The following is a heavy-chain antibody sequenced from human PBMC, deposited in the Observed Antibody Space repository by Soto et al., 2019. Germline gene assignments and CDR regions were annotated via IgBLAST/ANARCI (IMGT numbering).Heavy chain of an antibody. CDR2: IKQDGSEK. V-gene: IGHV3-7*01. CDR3: ARVDYYYYYGMDV. Sequence: EVQLVESGGGLVQPGGSLRLSCAASGFTFSSYWMSWVRQAPGKGLEWVANIKQDGSEKYYVDSVKGRFTISRDNAKNSLYLQTNSLRAEDTAVYYCARVDYYYYYGMDVWGQGTTVTVSS. J-gene: IGHJ6*02. CDR1: GFTFSSYW.